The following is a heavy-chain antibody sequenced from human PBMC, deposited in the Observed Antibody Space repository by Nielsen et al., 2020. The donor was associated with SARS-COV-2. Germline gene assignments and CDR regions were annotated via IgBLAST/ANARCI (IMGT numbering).Heavy chain of an antibody. V-gene: IGHV3-21*01. CDR3: ARVNHSSISA. D-gene: IGHD3-22*01. J-gene: IGHJ5*02. Sequence: GESLKISCAASGFSFSDYTMNWVRQAPGMGLEWVSSISGSNNYIYYADSVKGRFTISRDNAEKSLHLQMNSLRAEDTGIYYCARVNHSSISAWGQGTLVTVSS. CDR1: GFSFSDYT. CDR2: ISGSNNYI.